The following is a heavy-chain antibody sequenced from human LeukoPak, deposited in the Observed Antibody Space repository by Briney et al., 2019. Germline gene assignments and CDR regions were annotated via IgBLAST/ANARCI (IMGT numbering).Heavy chain of an antibody. CDR2: INPSGGST. CDR3: ARAHYCSGGSCYSPHPDFDY. D-gene: IGHD2-15*01. J-gene: IGHJ4*02. Sequence: ASVKVSCKASGYTFTNYYMVWVRQAPGQGLEWMGIINPSGGSTSYAQKFQGRVTMTRDMSTSTVYMELSSLRSEDTAVYYCARAHYCSGGSCYSPHPDFDYWGQGTLVTVSS. CDR1: GYTFTNYY. V-gene: IGHV1-46*01.